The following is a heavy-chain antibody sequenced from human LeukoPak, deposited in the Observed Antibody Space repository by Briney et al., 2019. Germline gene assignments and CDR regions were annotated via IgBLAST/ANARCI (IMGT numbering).Heavy chain of an antibody. V-gene: IGHV3-21*01. J-gene: IGHJ4*02. CDR2: ISSSSSYI. Sequence: GGSLRLSCAASGFTFSSYSMTWVRQAPGKGLEWVSSISSSSSYIYYADSVKGRFTISRDNAKNSLYLQMNSLRAEDTAVYYCARVGSSWLDDYWGQGTLVTVSS. CDR3: ARVGSSWLDDY. D-gene: IGHD6-13*01. CDR1: GFTFSSYS.